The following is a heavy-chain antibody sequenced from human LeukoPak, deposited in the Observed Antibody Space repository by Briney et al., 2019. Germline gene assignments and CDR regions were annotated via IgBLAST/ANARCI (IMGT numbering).Heavy chain of an antibody. V-gene: IGHV3-49*04. J-gene: IGHJ6*02. CDR1: GFTFGDYA. CDR3: TRFLSPAWVYYDYGMDV. Sequence: GRSLRLSCTASGFTFGDYAMSWVRQAQGKGLEWVGFIRSKSYGGTTEYAESVKGRFTISRDDSKSIAYLQMNSLKTKDTAVYYCTRFLSPAWVYYDYGMDVWGQGTTVTVSS. CDR2: IRSKSYGGTT. D-gene: IGHD2/OR15-2a*01.